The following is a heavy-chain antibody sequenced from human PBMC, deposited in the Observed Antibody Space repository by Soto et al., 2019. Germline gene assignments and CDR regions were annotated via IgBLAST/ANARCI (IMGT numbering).Heavy chain of an antibody. Sequence: GASVKVSCKASGGTFSSYTISWVRQAPGQGLEWMGWINAGNGNTKYSQKFQGRVTITRDTSASTAYMELSSLRSEDTAVYYCARGGEPIDYWGQGTLVTAPQ. CDR1: GGTFSSYT. J-gene: IGHJ4*02. D-gene: IGHD2-21*01. CDR3: ARGGEPIDY. CDR2: INAGNGNT. V-gene: IGHV1-3*01.